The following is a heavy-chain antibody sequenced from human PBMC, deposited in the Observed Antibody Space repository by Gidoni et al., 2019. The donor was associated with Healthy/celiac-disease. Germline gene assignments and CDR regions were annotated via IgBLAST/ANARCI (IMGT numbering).Heavy chain of an antibody. J-gene: IGHJ4*02. CDR1: GYTFTDYY. D-gene: IGHD3-16*01. CDR2: TNPNKGGT. CDR3: ARELITFGGVDY. V-gene: IGHV1-2*02. Sequence: VQLVQSGPEVKKPGASVKVYCKASGYTFTDYYMHWVRQAPGQGLEWMGWTNPNKGGTNYAQQFQGRVSMTRDTSISTAYMELSRLRSDDTAVYYCARELITFGGVDYWGQGTLVTVSS.